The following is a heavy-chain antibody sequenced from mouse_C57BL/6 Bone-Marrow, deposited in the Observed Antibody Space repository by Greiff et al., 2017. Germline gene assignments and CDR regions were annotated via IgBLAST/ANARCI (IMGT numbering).Heavy chain of an antibody. J-gene: IGHJ1*03. CDR1: GYTFTSYW. Sequence: QVHVKQPGAELVKPGASVKMSCKASGYTFTSYWITWVKQRPGQGLEWIGDIYPGSGSTNYNEKFKSKATLTVDTSSSTAYMQLSSLTSEDYAVYYCARPYYSNSWYFDVWGTGTTVTVSS. V-gene: IGHV1-55*01. CDR3: ARPYYSNSWYFDV. D-gene: IGHD2-5*01. CDR2: IYPGSGST.